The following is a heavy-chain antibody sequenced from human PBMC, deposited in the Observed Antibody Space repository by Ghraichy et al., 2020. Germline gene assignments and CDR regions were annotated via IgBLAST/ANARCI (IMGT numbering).Heavy chain of an antibody. V-gene: IGHV3-21*06. J-gene: IGHJ6*02. D-gene: IGHD2-2*02. CDR3: ARGGSDIEVVPAAIISMDV. Sequence: ETLSLTCAVSGFTFSTYSMNWVRQAPGKGLEWVSSIGGRSTHIYYADSVKGRFIISRDNAKNSLYLQMDSLRAEDTAVYYCARGGSDIEVVPAAIISMDVWGQGTTVTVSS. CDR1: GFTFSTYS. CDR2: IGGRSTHI.